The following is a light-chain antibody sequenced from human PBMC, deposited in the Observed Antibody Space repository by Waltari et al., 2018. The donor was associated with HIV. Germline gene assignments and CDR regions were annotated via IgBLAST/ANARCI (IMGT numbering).Light chain of an antibody. CDR3: QQYSSFWT. CDR1: QTINTW. J-gene: IGKJ1*01. V-gene: IGKV1-5*03. CDR2: KAS. Sequence: DILMSQSPSNLSASIGDRVTITCRASQTINTWLAWYHQKPGGAPQLLIYKASTLENGVPSRFSGSGSGTEFTLTISRLQPEDVGFYYSQQYSSFWTFGHGTKVQVK.